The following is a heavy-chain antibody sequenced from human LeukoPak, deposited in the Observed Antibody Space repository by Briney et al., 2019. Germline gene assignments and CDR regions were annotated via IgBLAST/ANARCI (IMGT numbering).Heavy chain of an antibody. V-gene: IGHV3-9*01. Sequence: GRSLRLSCAASGFTFDDYAMHWVRQAPGKGLEWVSGISWNSGSIGYADSAKGRFTISRDNAKNSLYLQMNSLRAEDTALYYCAKEIAAAGMDVWGQGTTVTVSS. CDR1: GFTFDDYA. D-gene: IGHD6-13*01. CDR3: AKEIAAAGMDV. CDR2: ISWNSGSI. J-gene: IGHJ6*02.